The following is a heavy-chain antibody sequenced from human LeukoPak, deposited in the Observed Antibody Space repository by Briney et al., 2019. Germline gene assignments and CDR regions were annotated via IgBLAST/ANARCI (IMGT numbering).Heavy chain of an antibody. CDR1: GGSFSGYY. CDR2: IIHSGST. V-gene: IGHV4-34*12. Sequence: SETLSLTCAVYGGSFSGYYWSWIRQPPGKGLDWIGEIIHSGSTNYSPSLKSRVTISVDTSKNQFSLKLSSVTAADTAVYYCARAPCGGDCYSDYWGQGTLVTVSS. J-gene: IGHJ4*02. D-gene: IGHD2-21*02. CDR3: ARAPCGGDCYSDY.